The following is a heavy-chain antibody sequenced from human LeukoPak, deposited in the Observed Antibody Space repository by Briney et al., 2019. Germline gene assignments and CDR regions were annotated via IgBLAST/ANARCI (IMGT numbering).Heavy chain of an antibody. CDR3: ARVISGSLYY. CDR1: GYTFTGYY. J-gene: IGHJ4*02. CDR2: INPNSGGT. Sequence: VASVKVSCKASGYTFTGYYIHWVRQAPGQGREWMGWINPNSGGTNYAQNFQGRVTMTRDTSISTAYMELSRLRSDDTAVYYCARVISGSLYYWGQGTLVTVSS. D-gene: IGHD1-26*01. V-gene: IGHV1-2*02.